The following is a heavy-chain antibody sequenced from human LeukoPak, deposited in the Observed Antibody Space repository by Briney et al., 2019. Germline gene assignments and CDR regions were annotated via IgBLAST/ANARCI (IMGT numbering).Heavy chain of an antibody. CDR3: AKSPKTGFLFDY. D-gene: IGHD1-1*01. J-gene: IGHJ4*02. V-gene: IGHV3-66*01. Sequence: SGGSLRLSCAASGFTFSDYYMSWVRQAPGKGLEWVSVIYGGVNTVYADSVQGRFTISRDNSKNTLYLQMSSLRAEDTAVYYCAKSPKTGFLFDYWGKGTLVTVSS. CDR2: IYGGVNT. CDR1: GFTFSDYY.